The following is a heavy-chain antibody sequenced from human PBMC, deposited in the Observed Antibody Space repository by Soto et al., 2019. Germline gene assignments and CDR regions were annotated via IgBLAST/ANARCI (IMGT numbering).Heavy chain of an antibody. D-gene: IGHD3-16*02. CDR3: TKSDGCGGGACYTGTYYYVDV. Sequence: DVQLLDSGGGLVEPGGSLTLSCAASGFPSSTYALNWVRQAPGKGPEWVSTISESGHHTHYADSVKGRFTISRDKSKNTLSLQMNSLRVDDTAIYYCTKSDGCGGGACYTGTYYYVDVWGRGTLVTVSS. CDR1: GFPSSTYA. V-gene: IGHV3-23*01. J-gene: IGHJ2*01. CDR2: ISESGHHT.